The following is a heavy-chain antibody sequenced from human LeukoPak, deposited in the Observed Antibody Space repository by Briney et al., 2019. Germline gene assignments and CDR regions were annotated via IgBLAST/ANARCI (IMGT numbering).Heavy chain of an antibody. V-gene: IGHV4-59*08. CDR1: GGSIGGYY. D-gene: IGHD4-11*01. CDR3: ARHKYSNFVFDY. Sequence: SETLSLTCTASGGSIGGYYGSWIRQPPGKGLEWIGYIHHSGSTKYNPSLEGRVSMSVDTSKTQCSLKLNSVAAADTAVYHCARHKYSNFVFDYWGQGTLVTVPS. CDR2: IHHSGST. J-gene: IGHJ4*02.